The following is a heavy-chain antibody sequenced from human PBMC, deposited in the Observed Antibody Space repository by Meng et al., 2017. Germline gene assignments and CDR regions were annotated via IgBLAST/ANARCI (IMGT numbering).Heavy chain of an antibody. J-gene: IGHJ4*02. D-gene: IGHD3/OR15-3a*01. CDR3: ARGPNRWTGFDY. Sequence: QGELVQSGAGVKKPGSSVKVSCKASGYTFTSYDINWVRQATGQGLEWMGWMNPNSGNTGYAQKFQGRVTMTRNTSISTAYMELSTLRSEDTAVYYCARGPNRWTGFDYWGQGTLVTVSS. CDR1: GYTFTSYD. V-gene: IGHV1-8*01. CDR2: MNPNSGNT.